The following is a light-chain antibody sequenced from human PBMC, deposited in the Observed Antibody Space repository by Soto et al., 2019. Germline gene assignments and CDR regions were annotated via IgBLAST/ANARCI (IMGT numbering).Light chain of an antibody. Sequence: EIVLTQSPGTLSLSPGERMALSCRASQSVSNNYLAWYQQKPGQAPRLLIFGASSRATGIPDRFSGSGSGTEFTLTISRLEPEDFAVYYCQQYGSSPETFGQGTKLEIK. V-gene: IGKV3-20*01. CDR3: QQYGSSPET. CDR2: GAS. CDR1: QSVSNNY. J-gene: IGKJ2*01.